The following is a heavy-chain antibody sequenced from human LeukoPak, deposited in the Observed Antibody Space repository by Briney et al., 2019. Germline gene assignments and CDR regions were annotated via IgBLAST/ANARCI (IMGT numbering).Heavy chain of an antibody. V-gene: IGHV4-30-2*01. D-gene: IGHD6-25*01. Sequence: KPSETLSLTFTVSGGSISSGGYYWSWIRQPPGKGLEWIGYIYHSGSTYYNPSLKSRVTISVDRSKNQFSLKLSSVTAADTAVYYCAREERLPPFLAYFDYWGQGTLVTVSS. CDR2: IYHSGST. CDR3: AREERLPPFLAYFDY. J-gene: IGHJ4*02. CDR1: GGSISSGGYY.